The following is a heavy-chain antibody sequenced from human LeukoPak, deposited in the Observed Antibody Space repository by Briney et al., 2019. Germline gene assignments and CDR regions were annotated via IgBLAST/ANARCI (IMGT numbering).Heavy chain of an antibody. D-gene: IGHD5-18*01. CDR1: GGSISSGSYY. CDR3: ARRRSGYSYGL. V-gene: IGHV4-61*02. CDR2: IYTSGST. J-gene: IGHJ4*02. Sequence: SETLSLTCTVSGGSISSGSYYWSWIRQPAGKGLEWIGRIYTSGSTNYNPSLKSRVTISVDTSKNQFSLKLSSVTAADTAVYYCARRRSGYSYGLWGQGTLVTVSS.